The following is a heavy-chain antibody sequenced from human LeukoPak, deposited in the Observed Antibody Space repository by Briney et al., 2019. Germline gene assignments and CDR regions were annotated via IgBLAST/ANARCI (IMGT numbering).Heavy chain of an antibody. CDR2: ISAYNGNT. CDR3: ARVNYYDSSGYYYGQVYFDY. J-gene: IGHJ4*02. CDR1: GYTFTSYG. V-gene: IGHV1-18*01. D-gene: IGHD3-22*01. Sequence: ASVKVSCKASGYTFTSYGISWVRQAPGQGLEWMGWISAYNGNTNYAQKLQGRVTMTTDTSTSTAYMELRSLRSDDTAVYYCARVNYYDSSGYYYGQVYFDYWGQGTLVTVSS.